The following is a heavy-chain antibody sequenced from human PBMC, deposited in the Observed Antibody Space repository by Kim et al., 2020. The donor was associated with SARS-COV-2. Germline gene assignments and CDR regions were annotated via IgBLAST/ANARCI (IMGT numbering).Heavy chain of an antibody. CDR2: INAGNGNT. D-gene: IGHD1-26*01. Sequence: ASVKVSCKASGYTFTSYAMHWVRQAPGQRLEWMGWINAGNGNTKYSQKFQGRVTITRDTSASTAYMELSSLRSEDTAVYYCARRAGSHPPGGYWGQGTLVTVSS. CDR1: GYTFTSYA. V-gene: IGHV1-3*01. CDR3: ARRAGSHPPGGY. J-gene: IGHJ4*02.